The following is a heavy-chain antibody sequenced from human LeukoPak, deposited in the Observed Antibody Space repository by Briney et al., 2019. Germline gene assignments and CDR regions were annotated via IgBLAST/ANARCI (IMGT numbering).Heavy chain of an antibody. CDR1: GDTFTSYG. V-gene: IGHV1-18*01. J-gene: IGHJ6*02. CDR3: ARTDYGDSYYYYYYGMDV. Sequence: GASVKVSCKASGDTFTSYGISWVRQAPGQGLERMGWISAYNGNTNYAQKLQGRVTMTTDTSTSTAYMELRSVRSDDTAVYYCARTDYGDSYYYYYYGMDVWGQGTTVTVYS. CDR2: ISAYNGNT. D-gene: IGHD4-17*01.